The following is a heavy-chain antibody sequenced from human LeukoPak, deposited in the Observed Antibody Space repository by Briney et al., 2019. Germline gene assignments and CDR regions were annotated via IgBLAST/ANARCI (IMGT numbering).Heavy chain of an antibody. CDR1: GYTFTGYY. Sequence: ASVKVSCKASGYTFTGYYMHWVRQAPGQGLEWMGWINPNSGGTNYAQKFQGRVTMTRDKSISTAYLQWSSLKASDTAMYYCARLGCSSTSCLAYPRYYYYYMDVWGKGTTVTVSS. J-gene: IGHJ6*03. CDR3: ARLGCSSTSCLAYPRYYYYYMDV. V-gene: IGHV1-2*02. D-gene: IGHD2-2*01. CDR2: INPNSGGT.